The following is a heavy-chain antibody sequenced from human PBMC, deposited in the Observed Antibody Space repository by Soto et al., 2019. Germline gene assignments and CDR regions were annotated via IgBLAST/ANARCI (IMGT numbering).Heavy chain of an antibody. D-gene: IGHD7-27*01. CDR2: ISDSGGSRT. V-gene: IGHV3-23*01. J-gene: IGHJ4*02. CDR3: ATDREHLALWGFFEN. CDR1: GFTFGAYA. Sequence: EVQLLESGGGLVQPGGSLRLSCAASGFTFGAYALSWVRQAPGKGLEWVSSISDSGGSRTYYAGSVKGRLTISRDDSKNTLYLQMNSLRAEDTALYYSATDREHLALWGFFENWGQGTLVTVSS.